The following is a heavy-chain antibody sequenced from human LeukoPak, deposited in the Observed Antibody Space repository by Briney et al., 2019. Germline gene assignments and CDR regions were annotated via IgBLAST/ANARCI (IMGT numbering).Heavy chain of an antibody. J-gene: IGHJ3*02. CDR2: ISDSGSKT. Sequence: QAGGSLRLSCAASGFTFSSYAMSWVRQAPGKGLEWVSAISDSGSKTYYADSVKGRFTISRDNSKKTLYLQMNSLRAEDTAVYYCAKVVSSSWYTHTNRAFDIWGQGTMVIVSS. D-gene: IGHD6-13*01. CDR1: GFTFSSYA. CDR3: AKVVSSSWYTHTNRAFDI. V-gene: IGHV3-23*01.